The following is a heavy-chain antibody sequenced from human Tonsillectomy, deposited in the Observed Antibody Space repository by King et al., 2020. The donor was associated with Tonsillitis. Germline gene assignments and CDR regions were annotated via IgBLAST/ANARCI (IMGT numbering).Heavy chain of an antibody. CDR2: IYTTGST. Sequence: QLQESGPGLVKPSETLSLTCTVSGGSISSYYWSWIRQPAGKGLEWIGRIYTTGSTHYNPSLKSRVTMSVDTSKNQFSLKLSSVTAADTAVYYCARDLYYYDSSGYHNWFDPWGQGTLVTVSS. D-gene: IGHD3-22*01. CDR3: ARDLYYYDSSGYHNWFDP. CDR1: GGSISSYY. V-gene: IGHV4-4*07. J-gene: IGHJ5*02.